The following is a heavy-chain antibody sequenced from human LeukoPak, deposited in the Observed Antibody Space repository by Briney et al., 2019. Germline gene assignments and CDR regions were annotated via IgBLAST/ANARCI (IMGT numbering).Heavy chain of an antibody. CDR1: GASITSYY. J-gene: IGHJ4*02. V-gene: IGHV4-59*01. CDR3: ATGGPSSKFLHY. D-gene: IGHD2-2*01. Sequence: SETLSLTCTVSGASITSYYWSWIRQPPGKGLEWIGYIYYSGSTNYNPSLKSRVTISVDTSKNQFSLKLSSVTAADTAVYYRATGGPSSKFLHYWGQGTLVTVSS. CDR2: IYYSGST.